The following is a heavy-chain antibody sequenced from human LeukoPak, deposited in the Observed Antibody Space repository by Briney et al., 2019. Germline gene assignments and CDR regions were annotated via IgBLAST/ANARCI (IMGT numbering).Heavy chain of an antibody. CDR3: VKDHTESYPWYMDF. V-gene: IGHV3-48*01. Sequence: GGSLRLSCATSGFSFTDYPMNWVRQAPGKGLEWISNIRTTAEGAKYAYYADSVKGRVTISRDDGKNTLYLQMNSLRAEDTAIYYCVKDHTESYPWYMDFWGRGVLVTVSS. CDR2: IRTTAEGAKYA. J-gene: IGHJ2*01. CDR1: GFSFTDYP. D-gene: IGHD3-10*01.